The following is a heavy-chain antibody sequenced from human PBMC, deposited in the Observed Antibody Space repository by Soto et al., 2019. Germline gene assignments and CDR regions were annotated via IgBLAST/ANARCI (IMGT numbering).Heavy chain of an antibody. CDR3: AKDVQGSGSYYDILTGPDY. Sequence: PGGSLRLSCAASGFTFSSYAMSWVRQAPGKGLEWVSAISGSGGSTYYADSVKGRFTISRDNSKNTLYLQMNSLRAEDTAVYYCAKDVQGSGSYYDILTGPDYWGQGTLVTVSS. CDR2: ISGSGGST. V-gene: IGHV3-23*01. CDR1: GFTFSSYA. J-gene: IGHJ4*02. D-gene: IGHD3-9*01.